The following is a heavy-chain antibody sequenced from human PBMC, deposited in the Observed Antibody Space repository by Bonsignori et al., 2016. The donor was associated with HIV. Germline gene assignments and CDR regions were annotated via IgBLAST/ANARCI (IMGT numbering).Heavy chain of an antibody. CDR3: AASIAAHIPFDY. D-gene: IGHD6-6*01. V-gene: IGHV5-51*01. CDR2: IYPGDSDT. Sequence: VRQMPGKGLEWMGIIYPGDSDTRYSPSFQGQVTISADKSISTAYLQWSSLKASDTAMYYCAASIAAHIPFDYWGQGTLVTVSS. J-gene: IGHJ4*02.